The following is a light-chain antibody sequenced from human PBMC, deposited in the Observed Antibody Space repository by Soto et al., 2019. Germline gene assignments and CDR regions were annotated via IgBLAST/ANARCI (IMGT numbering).Light chain of an antibody. J-gene: IGKJ5*01. Sequence: EIVMTQSPATLSVSPGERATLSCRASERIYSAYLGWYQQKPGQAPRLLIYGASSRATGIPDRFSGSGSGTDFTLTISRLEPEDFAVYYCQQYGSSPRITFGQGTRLEIK. CDR2: GAS. V-gene: IGKV3-20*01. CDR3: QQYGSSPRIT. CDR1: ERIYSAY.